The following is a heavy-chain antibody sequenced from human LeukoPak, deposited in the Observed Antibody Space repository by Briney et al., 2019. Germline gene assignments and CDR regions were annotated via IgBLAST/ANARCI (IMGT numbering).Heavy chain of an antibody. Sequence: GGSLRLSCAASGYTFSSFAMTWVRQAPGKGLEWVSSIDPSGGDTYYAESVTGRFTISRDNSKNTLYLQMNSLRAEDTAVYYCTKDYYWGLGTLVTVSS. CDR2: IDPSGGDT. J-gene: IGHJ4*02. CDR1: GYTFSSFA. V-gene: IGHV3-23*01. CDR3: TKDYY.